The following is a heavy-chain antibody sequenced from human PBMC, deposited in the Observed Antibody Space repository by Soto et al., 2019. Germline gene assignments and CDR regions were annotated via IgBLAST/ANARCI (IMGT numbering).Heavy chain of an antibody. V-gene: IGHV4-28*01. CDR2: IYYSGTT. D-gene: IGHD1-26*01. Sequence: QVQLQESGAGLVKPSDTLYLTCAVSGYSVNSSIWWVRIRQPPGKGLEWIGYIYYSGTTYYNPSLKSRVTMSVDTSKNQFSLKLTSVTAVDTAVYYCARREIQGPIDYWGQGTLVTVSS. CDR1: GYSVNSSIW. CDR3: ARREIQGPIDY. J-gene: IGHJ4*02.